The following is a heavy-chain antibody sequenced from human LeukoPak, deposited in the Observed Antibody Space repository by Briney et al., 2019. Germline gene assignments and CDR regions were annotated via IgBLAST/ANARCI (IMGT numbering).Heavy chain of an antibody. V-gene: IGHV1-2*06. D-gene: IGHD2-2*01. CDR1: GYTFTGYY. Sequence: ASVKVSCKASGYTFTGYYMHWVRQAPGQGLEWMGRVNPNNGVPNYAQKFQGRVTMTRDAAISTFYMELSSLRSDDTAVYFCAREVGYSSSYYGRFDPWGQGTLVIVSS. CDR3: AREVGYSSSYYGRFDP. J-gene: IGHJ5*02. CDR2: VNPNNGVP.